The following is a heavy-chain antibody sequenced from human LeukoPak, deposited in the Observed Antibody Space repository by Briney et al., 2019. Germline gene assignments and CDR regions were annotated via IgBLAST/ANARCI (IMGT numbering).Heavy chain of an antibody. D-gene: IGHD3-10*01. Sequence: PSETLSLTCTVSGGSISSYYWSWIRQPPGKGLEWIGYIYYSGSTNYNPSLKSRVTISVDTSKNQFSLKLSSVTAADTAVYYCARQGGSGSYYPPHFDYWGQGTLVTVSS. CDR2: IYYSGST. J-gene: IGHJ4*02. CDR3: ARQGGSGSYYPPHFDY. V-gene: IGHV4-59*01. CDR1: GGSISSYY.